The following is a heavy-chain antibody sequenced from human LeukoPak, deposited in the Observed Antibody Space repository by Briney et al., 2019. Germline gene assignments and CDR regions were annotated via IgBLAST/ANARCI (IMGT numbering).Heavy chain of an antibody. CDR3: ASCGGHQGGSCYFIAY. J-gene: IGHJ4*02. V-gene: IGHV4-39*07. CDR2: IYYSGST. Sequence: SETLSLTCTVSGGSISSSSYYWGWIRQPPGKGLEWIGSIYYSGSTYYNPSLKSRVTISVDTSKNQFSLKLSSVTAADTAVYYCASCGGHQGGSCYFIAYWGQGTLVTVSS. D-gene: IGHD2-15*01. CDR1: GGSISSSSYY.